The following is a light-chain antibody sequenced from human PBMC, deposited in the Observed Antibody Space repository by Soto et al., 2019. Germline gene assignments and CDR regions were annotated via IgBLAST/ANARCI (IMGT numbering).Light chain of an antibody. J-gene: IGLJ1*01. Sequence: QSALTQPPSASGSPGQSVTISCTGTSSDVGGFNYVSWYQQHPGKAPKRLIFDNDRRPSGIPHRFSGSKSGTSATLAIAGLQTGDEADYYCATWDTSLSGSVFGTGTKVT. CDR1: SSDVGGFNY. V-gene: IGLV2-8*01. CDR3: ATWDTSLSGSV. CDR2: DND.